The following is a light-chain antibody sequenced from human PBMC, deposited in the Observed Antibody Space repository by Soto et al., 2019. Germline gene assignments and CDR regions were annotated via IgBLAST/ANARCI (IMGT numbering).Light chain of an antibody. CDR2: YDD. Sequence: QSVLTQPPSVSAAPGQRVTISCSGSNSNIGNNAVNWYQQLPGKAPKLLIHYDDRVPSGVSDRFSGSKSGTSASLAISALPSDDEADYYCAAWDDSLNGPVFGGGTKLTVL. CDR1: NSNIGNNA. CDR3: AAWDDSLNGPV. V-gene: IGLV1-36*01. J-gene: IGLJ3*02.